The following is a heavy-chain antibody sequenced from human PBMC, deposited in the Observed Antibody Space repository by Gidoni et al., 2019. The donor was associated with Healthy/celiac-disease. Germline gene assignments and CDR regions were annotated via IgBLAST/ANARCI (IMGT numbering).Heavy chain of an antibody. D-gene: IGHD6-19*01. CDR2: INPNSGGT. Sequence: QVQLVQSGAEVKKPGASVKVSCKASGYTVTGYYMHWVRQAPGQGLEWMGWINPNSGGTNYAQKFQGRVTMTRDTSISTAYMELSRLRSDDTAVYYCARVRGSSGWYQGHEYYFDYWGQGTLVTVSS. V-gene: IGHV1-2*02. CDR1: GYTVTGYY. J-gene: IGHJ4*02. CDR3: ARVRGSSGWYQGHEYYFDY.